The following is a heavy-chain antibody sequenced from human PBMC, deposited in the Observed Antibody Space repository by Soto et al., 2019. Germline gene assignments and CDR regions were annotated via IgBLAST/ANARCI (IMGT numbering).Heavy chain of an antibody. J-gene: IGHJ3*02. CDR3: ARQRYGGNSVAEAFDI. CDR2: IYYSGST. Sequence: QLQLQESGPGLVKPSETLSLTCTVSGGSISSSSYYWGWIRQPPGKGLEWIGSIYYSGSTYYNPSLKSRVTISVDTSKNQFSLKLSSVTAADTAVYYCARQRYGGNSVAEAFDIWGQGTMVTVSS. CDR1: GGSISSSSYY. D-gene: IGHD4-17*01. V-gene: IGHV4-39*01.